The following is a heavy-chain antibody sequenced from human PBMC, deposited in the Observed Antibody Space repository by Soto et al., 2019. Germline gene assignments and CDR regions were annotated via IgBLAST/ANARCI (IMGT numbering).Heavy chain of an antibody. Sequence: ASVKVSCKTSGYTFTRYGISWVRQAPGQGLEWMGWISGYNGDTNYAQKFQDRVSMTIDTSTGTAYMELRSLTSDDTAVYYCAKNGQPPYYYYGLDVWGQGTKVTVSS. V-gene: IGHV1-18*01. CDR1: GYTFTRYG. D-gene: IGHD2-8*01. CDR2: ISGYNGDT. J-gene: IGHJ6*02. CDR3: AKNGQPPYYYYGLDV.